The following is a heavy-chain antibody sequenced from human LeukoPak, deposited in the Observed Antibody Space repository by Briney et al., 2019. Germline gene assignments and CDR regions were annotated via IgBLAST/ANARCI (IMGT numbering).Heavy chain of an antibody. J-gene: IGHJ4*02. V-gene: IGHV3-23*01. CDR2: ISGGSGSI. CDR1: GFTFSSYA. CDR3: AKHRFESGGYHSTD. Sequence: RGSLRLSCAASGFTFSSYAMSWVRQAPGKGLAWVSTISGGSGSIYCADSVKGRFTISRDNSKNTLYLQMNSLRDEDTAVYYCAKHRFESGGYHSTDWGQGTLVTVSS. D-gene: IGHD3-22*01.